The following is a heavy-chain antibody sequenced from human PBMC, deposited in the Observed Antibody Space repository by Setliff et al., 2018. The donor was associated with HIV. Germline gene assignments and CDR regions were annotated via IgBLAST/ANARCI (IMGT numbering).Heavy chain of an antibody. CDR1: GGAISSGGYY. J-gene: IGHJ4*02. CDR3: ARGMTTLTP. CDR2: VYYSGIT. D-gene: IGHD4-17*01. Sequence: SETLSLTCTVSGGAISSGGYYWSCIRQHPGKGLEWIGYVYYSGITYYNPSLKSRVTMSVDTSKNQFSLNLSSVTAADTAVYYCARGMTTLTPWGQGTLVTVSS. V-gene: IGHV4-31*03.